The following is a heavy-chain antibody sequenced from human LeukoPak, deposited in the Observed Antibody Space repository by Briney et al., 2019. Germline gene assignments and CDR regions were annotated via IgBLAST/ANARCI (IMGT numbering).Heavy chain of an antibody. Sequence: GASVKVSCKASGYTFTSYDINWVRQATGQGLEWMGWMNPNSGNTGYAQKFQGRVTMTRNTSISTAYMELSSLRSEDTAVYYCARAGTSGVLDAFDVWGQGTTVTVSS. CDR2: MNPNSGNT. V-gene: IGHV1-8*01. D-gene: IGHD2-2*01. CDR3: ARAGTSGVLDAFDV. J-gene: IGHJ3*01. CDR1: GYTFTSYD.